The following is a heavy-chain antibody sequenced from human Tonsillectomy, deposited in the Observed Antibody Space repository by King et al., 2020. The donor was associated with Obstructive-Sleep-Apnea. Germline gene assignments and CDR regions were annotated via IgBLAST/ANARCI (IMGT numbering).Heavy chain of an antibody. V-gene: IGHV4-30-4*01. J-gene: IGHJ4*02. D-gene: IGHD2-15*01. Sequence: HVQLQESGPGLVKPSQTLSLTCTVSGDSISSWDYYWSWIRQPPGKGREWIGYIYNSWNSYYNHALKSRVTISVDTSKNQFSLKWSSVTAADTAVYYCAREYCSGGSCSLAYWGQGTLVTVSS. CDR2: IYNSWNS. CDR3: AREYCSGGSCSLAY. CDR1: GDSISSWDYY.